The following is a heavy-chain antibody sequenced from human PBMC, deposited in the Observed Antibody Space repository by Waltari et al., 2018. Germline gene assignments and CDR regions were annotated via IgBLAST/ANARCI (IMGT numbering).Heavy chain of an antibody. CDR3: ARAREMATPYYMDV. CDR2: IYYSGST. Sequence: QVQLQESGPGLVKPSQTLYLTCTVSGGSISSGGYYCSWICQHPGKGLEWIGYIYYSGSTYYNPSLKSRVTISVDTSKNQFSLKLSSVTAADTAVYYCARAREMATPYYMDVWGKGTTVTVSS. D-gene: IGHD5-12*01. J-gene: IGHJ6*03. V-gene: IGHV4-31*03. CDR1: GGSISSGGYY.